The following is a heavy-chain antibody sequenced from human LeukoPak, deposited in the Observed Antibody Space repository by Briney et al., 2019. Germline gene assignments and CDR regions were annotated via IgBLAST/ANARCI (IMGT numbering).Heavy chain of an antibody. J-gene: IGHJ4*02. CDR1: GFTFSSYE. CDR3: ARVGCSSTSCLAN. V-gene: IGHV3-48*03. D-gene: IGHD2-2*01. CDR2: ISSSGSTI. Sequence: GGSLRLSCAASGFTFSSYEMNWVRQAPGKGLEWVSYISSSGSTIYYADSVKGRFTISRDNAKNSVYLQMNSLRVEDTAVYYCARVGCSSTSCLANWGLGTLVTVSS.